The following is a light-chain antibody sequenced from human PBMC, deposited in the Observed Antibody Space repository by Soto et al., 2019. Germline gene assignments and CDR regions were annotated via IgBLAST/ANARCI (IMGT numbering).Light chain of an antibody. J-gene: IGKJ1*01. V-gene: IGKV3-15*01. CDR3: QQYKHWPLWT. CDR1: QSVNSN. Sequence: EIVMTQSPATLSVSPGERATLSCRASQSVNSNLAWYQHKPGQAPRLLIYGASTRATGIPARFGGSGSGTDFTLTISSLQSEDFAVYYCQQYKHWPLWTFDQGTKVEIE. CDR2: GAS.